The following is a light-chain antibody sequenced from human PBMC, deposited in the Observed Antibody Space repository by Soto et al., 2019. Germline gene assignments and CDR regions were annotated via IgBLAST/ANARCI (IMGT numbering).Light chain of an antibody. CDR2: GAS. V-gene: IGKV3-20*01. CDR1: QSVSSSY. Sequence: EIVLTQSPGTLSLSPGERATLSCRASQSVSSSYLAWYQQKPGQAPRLLIYGASSRATGIPDRFSGSGYGTDFSLTISRLEPEDFAVYYCQQYGSSPVTFGQGTKLEIK. CDR3: QQYGSSPVT. J-gene: IGKJ2*01.